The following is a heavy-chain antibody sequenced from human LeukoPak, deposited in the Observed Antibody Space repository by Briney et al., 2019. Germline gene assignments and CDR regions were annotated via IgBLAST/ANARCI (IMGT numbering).Heavy chain of an antibody. D-gene: IGHD6-13*01. CDR2: IKQDGSER. Sequence: GGSLRLSCAASGFTFSTYWMTWVRQAPGKGLEWVANIKQDGSERYYVDSVKGRFTISRVNAKNSLHLQMNSLRVEDTAVYYCARERSSWYAFDMWGQGTMVTVSS. V-gene: IGHV3-7*01. CDR3: ARERSSWYAFDM. CDR1: GFTFSTYW. J-gene: IGHJ3*02.